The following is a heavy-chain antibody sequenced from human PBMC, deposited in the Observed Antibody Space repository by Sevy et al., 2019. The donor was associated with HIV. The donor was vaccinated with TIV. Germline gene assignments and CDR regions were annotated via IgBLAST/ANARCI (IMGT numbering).Heavy chain of an antibody. CDR1: GLSFSDFA. J-gene: IGHJ4*02. Sequence: GGSLRLSCAAFGLSFSDFAMHWVRQAPGKGLEWVAIISYDGSNKYYGDSVKGRFTISRDNSKNTLYLQMNSLRAEDTAVYYCARERTYLFDYCGQGTLVTVSS. CDR3: ARERTYLFDY. CDR2: ISYDGSNK. V-gene: IGHV3-30*03.